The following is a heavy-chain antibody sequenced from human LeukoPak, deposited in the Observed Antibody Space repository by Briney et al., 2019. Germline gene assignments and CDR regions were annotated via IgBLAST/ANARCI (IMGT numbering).Heavy chain of an antibody. V-gene: IGHV1-18*01. J-gene: IGHJ3*02. CDR1: GYTFTSYG. CDR2: ISAYNGNT. CDR3: ARSDTAWKLAFDI. D-gene: IGHD5-18*01. Sequence: ASVTVSCKASGYTFTSYGISWVRQAPGQGLEWMGWISAYNGNTNYTQKLQGRVTMTTDTSTSTAYMELRSLRSDDTAVYYCARSDTAWKLAFDIWGQGTMVTVSS.